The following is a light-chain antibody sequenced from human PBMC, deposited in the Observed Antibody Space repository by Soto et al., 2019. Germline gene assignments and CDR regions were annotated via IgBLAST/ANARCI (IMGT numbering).Light chain of an antibody. J-gene: IGLJ1*01. CDR1: SSDIGNYHY. V-gene: IGLV2-14*01. Sequence: QSALTQPASVSGSPGQSITISCTGTSSDIGNYHYVSWYQQHPNKAPKLLIYEVSNRPSGLSDRFSGTKSGNTASLTISGIRAEDEADYYCSSYTSSSTLVFGTGTKLTVL. CDR3: SSYTSSSTLV. CDR2: EVS.